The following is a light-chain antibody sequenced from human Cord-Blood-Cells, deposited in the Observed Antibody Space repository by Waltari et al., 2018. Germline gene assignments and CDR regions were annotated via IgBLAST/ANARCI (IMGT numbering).Light chain of an antibody. CDR2: YDS. Sequence: SYVLTQPPSVSVAPGKKAWFTCGGNNIGSKSVPGYQQKPGQAPVLVIYYDSDRPSGIPERFSGSNSGNTATLTISRVEAGDEADYYCQVWDSSSDHYVFGTGTKVTVL. CDR1: NIGSKS. V-gene: IGLV3-21*04. J-gene: IGLJ1*01. CDR3: QVWDSSSDHYV.